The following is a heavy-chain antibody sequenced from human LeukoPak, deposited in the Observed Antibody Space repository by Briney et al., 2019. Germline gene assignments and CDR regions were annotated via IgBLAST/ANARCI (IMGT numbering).Heavy chain of an antibody. Sequence: PSETLSLTCAVYGGSFSGYYWSWIRQPPGKGLEWIGEINHSGSTNYNPSLKSRVTISVDTSKNQFSLKLTSVTAADTAVYYCARGRGIAAAGTSLYFDYWGQGTLVTVSS. CDR2: INHSGST. CDR1: GGSFSGYY. CDR3: ARGRGIAAAGTSLYFDY. D-gene: IGHD6-13*01. J-gene: IGHJ4*02. V-gene: IGHV4-34*01.